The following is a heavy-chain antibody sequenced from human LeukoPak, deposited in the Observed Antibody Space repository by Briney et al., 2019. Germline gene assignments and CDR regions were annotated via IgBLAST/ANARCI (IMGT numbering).Heavy chain of an antibody. CDR1: GGSFSGYY. D-gene: IGHD6-19*01. V-gene: IGHV4-34*01. Sequence: PSETLSLTCAVYGGSFSGYYWSWIRQPPGKGLEWIGEINHSGSTNYNPSLKSRVTISVDTSKNQFSLKLSSVTAADTAVYYCASRLYSSGWYVDYWGQGTLVTVSS. CDR3: ASRLYSSGWYVDY. J-gene: IGHJ4*02. CDR2: INHSGST.